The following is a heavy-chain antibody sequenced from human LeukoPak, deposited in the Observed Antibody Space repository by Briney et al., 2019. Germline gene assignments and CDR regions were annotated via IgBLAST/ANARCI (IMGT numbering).Heavy chain of an antibody. J-gene: IGHJ4*02. CDR1: GFTFSSYA. CDR3: AKVGQQQLVFDY. V-gene: IGHV3-23*01. D-gene: IGHD6-13*01. Sequence: PGGSLRLSCAASGFTFSSYAMSWVRQAPGKGLEWVSAISGSGGSTYYADSVKGRFSISRDNSKNTLYLQMNSLRAEDTAVYYRAKVGQQQLVFDYWGQGTLVTVSS. CDR2: ISGSGGST.